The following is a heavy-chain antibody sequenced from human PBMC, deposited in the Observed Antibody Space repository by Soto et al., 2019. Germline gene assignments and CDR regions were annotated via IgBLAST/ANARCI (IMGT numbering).Heavy chain of an antibody. V-gene: IGHV1-69*13. Sequence: SVKVSCKASGGTFSRYAISWVRQAPGQRLEWMGGIIPIFGTANYAQKFQGRVTITADESTSTAYMELSSLRSEDTAVYYCARPRIAAAGYYYYGMDVWGQGTTVTVSS. J-gene: IGHJ6*02. CDR3: ARPRIAAAGYYYYGMDV. D-gene: IGHD6-13*01. CDR2: IIPIFGTA. CDR1: GGTFSRYA.